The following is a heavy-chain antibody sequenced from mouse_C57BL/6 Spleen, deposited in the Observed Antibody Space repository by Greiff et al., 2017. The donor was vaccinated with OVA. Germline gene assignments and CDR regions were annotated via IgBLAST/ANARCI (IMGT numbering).Heavy chain of an antibody. CDR1: GYTFTSYW. D-gene: IGHD1-1*01. Sequence: VQLQQPGAELVRPGSSVKLSCKASGYTFTSYWMDWVKQRPGQGLEWIGNIYPSDSETHYNQKFKDKATLTVDKSSSTAYMQLSSLTSEDSAVYYCARRDYGKGMDYWGQGTSVTVSS. V-gene: IGHV1-61*01. J-gene: IGHJ4*01. CDR2: IYPSDSET. CDR3: ARRDYGKGMDY.